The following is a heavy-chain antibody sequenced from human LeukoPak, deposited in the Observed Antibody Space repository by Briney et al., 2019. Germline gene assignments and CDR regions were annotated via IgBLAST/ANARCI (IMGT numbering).Heavy chain of an antibody. CDR3: ARDHNTTLDY. Sequence: GRSLRLSCAASGFTFSSYAMHWVRQAPDKGLEWVALTSSDGSNKYSADSVKGRFTISRDNSKNTLYLQMNSLRAEDTAVYYCARDHNTTLDYWGQGTLATVSS. CDR1: GFTFSSYA. D-gene: IGHD1-1*01. V-gene: IGHV3-30*04. CDR2: TSSDGSNK. J-gene: IGHJ4*02.